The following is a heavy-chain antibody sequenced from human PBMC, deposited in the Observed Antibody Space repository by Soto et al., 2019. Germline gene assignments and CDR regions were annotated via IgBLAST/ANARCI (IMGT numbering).Heavy chain of an antibody. CDR1: GSTFSSYS. CDR2: ISSSSSYI. D-gene: IGHD3-3*02. CDR3: ARDRALAEFDY. V-gene: IGHV3-21*01. J-gene: IGHJ4*02. Sequence: VGSLRLSCAASGSTFSSYSMNWVRQAPGKGLEWASSISSSSSYIYYADSVKGRFTISRDNAKNSLYLQMNSLRAEDTAVYYCARDRALAEFDYWGQGTLVTVSS.